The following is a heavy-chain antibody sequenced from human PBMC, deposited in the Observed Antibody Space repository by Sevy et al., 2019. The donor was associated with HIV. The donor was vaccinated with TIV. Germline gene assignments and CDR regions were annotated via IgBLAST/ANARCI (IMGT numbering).Heavy chain of an antibody. V-gene: IGHV3-72*01. Sequence: GGSLRLSCAASGFAFGDLNMDWVRQAPGKGLEWVGRIRNKPKSYTTEHAASVKGRFTISRDDSRNSLYLQMNSLKTEDTAVYYCAAVAANKGYFDIWGRGSLVTVSS. D-gene: IGHD6-19*01. CDR1: GFAFGDLN. CDR3: AAVAANKGYFDI. CDR2: IRNKPKSYTT. J-gene: IGHJ2*01.